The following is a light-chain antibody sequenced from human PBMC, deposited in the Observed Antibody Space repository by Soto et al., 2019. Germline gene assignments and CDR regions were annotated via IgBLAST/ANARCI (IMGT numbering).Light chain of an antibody. V-gene: IGKV2-30*02. Sequence: DVVMTQSPLSLPVTLGQPASISCRSNQSLVHSAGIAYFSWFQQRPGRSPRRLIYKVSNRDSGVPARFSGSGSGTDFALKISRVEAEDVGVYYCMQGTHWPITFGQGTRLEIK. J-gene: IGKJ5*01. CDR2: KVS. CDR1: QSLVHSAGIAY. CDR3: MQGTHWPIT.